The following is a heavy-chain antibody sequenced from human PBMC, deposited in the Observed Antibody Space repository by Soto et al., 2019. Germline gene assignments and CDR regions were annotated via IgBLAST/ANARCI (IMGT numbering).Heavy chain of an antibody. CDR2: INAGNGNT. D-gene: IGHD3-10*01. Sequence: ASVKVSCKASGYTFTSYAMHWVRQAPGQRLEWMGWINAGNGNTKYSQKFQGRVTITRDTSASTAYMELSSLRSEDTAVYYCARERWFGLNWFDPWGQGTLVTVSS. V-gene: IGHV1-3*01. J-gene: IGHJ5*02. CDR3: ARERWFGLNWFDP. CDR1: GYTFTSYA.